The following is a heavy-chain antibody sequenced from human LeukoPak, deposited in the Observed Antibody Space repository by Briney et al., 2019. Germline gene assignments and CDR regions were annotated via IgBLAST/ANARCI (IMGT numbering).Heavy chain of an antibody. CDR1: GRPISSYY. CDR3: ARVFDSGSQAYFYYMDV. Sequence: PSDTLSLTCTVSGRPISSYYWSWIRQPAGKELEWIGRIYTSGSTNYNPSLKSRVTMSVDTSKNQFSLKVSSVTAADTAVYYCARVFDSGSQAYFYYMDVWGKGTTVTISS. V-gene: IGHV4-4*07. D-gene: IGHD3-10*01. CDR2: IYTSGST. J-gene: IGHJ6*03.